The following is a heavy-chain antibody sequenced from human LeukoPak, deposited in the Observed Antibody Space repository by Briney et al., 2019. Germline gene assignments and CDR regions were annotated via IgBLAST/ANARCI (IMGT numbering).Heavy chain of an antibody. V-gene: IGHV4-59*12. CDR2: IYYSGST. J-gene: IGHJ3*02. Sequence: SETLSLTCIVSGGSISSYYWSWIRQPPGKGLEWIGYIYYSGSTYYNPSLKSRVTISVDTSKNQFSLKLSSVTAADTAVYYCARVPYDSSGYATDAFDIWAKGQWSPSLQ. CDR3: ARVPYDSSGYATDAFDI. D-gene: IGHD3-22*01. CDR1: GGSISSYY.